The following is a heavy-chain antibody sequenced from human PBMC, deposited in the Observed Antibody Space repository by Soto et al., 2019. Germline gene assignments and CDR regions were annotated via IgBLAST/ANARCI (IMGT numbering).Heavy chain of an antibody. CDR1: GFTFSGYG. CDR2: IWYDGSNK. D-gene: IGHD3-22*01. Sequence: QVQLVESGGGVVQPGRSLRLSCAASGFTFSGYGMHWVRQAPGKGLEWVAFIWYDGSNKNYADSVKGRFTISRDNSKNTLYLQVNSLRAEDTAVYYCARDPPDDSSGYYSFDHWGQGTLVTVSS. J-gene: IGHJ4*02. CDR3: ARDPPDDSSGYYSFDH. V-gene: IGHV3-33*01.